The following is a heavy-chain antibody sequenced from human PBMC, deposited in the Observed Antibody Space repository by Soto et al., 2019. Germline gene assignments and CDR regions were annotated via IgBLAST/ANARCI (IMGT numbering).Heavy chain of an antibody. CDR2: INHSGST. V-gene: IGHV4-34*01. CDR3: ARGYSSGWYNWFDP. D-gene: IGHD6-19*01. Sequence: SETLSLTCAVYGGSFSGYYWSWIRQPPGKGLEWIGEINHSGSTNYNPSLKSRVTISVDTSKNQFSLKLSSVTAADTAVYYCARGYSSGWYNWFDPWGQGTLVTVSS. J-gene: IGHJ5*02. CDR1: GGSFSGYY.